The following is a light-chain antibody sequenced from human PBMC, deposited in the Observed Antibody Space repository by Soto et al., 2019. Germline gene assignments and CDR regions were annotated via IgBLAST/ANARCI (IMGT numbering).Light chain of an antibody. CDR2: DVS. CDR1: SSDVGAYNY. CDR3: KSYTTGSTYV. Sequence: QSVLAQPASVSGSPGQSIAISCTGISSDVGAYNYVSWYQQHPGKAPKLIIFDVSNRPSGVSNRFSGSKSGDTASLTISGLQAEDEDDYFCKSYTTGSTYVFGTGTKVTVL. J-gene: IGLJ1*01. V-gene: IGLV2-14*01.